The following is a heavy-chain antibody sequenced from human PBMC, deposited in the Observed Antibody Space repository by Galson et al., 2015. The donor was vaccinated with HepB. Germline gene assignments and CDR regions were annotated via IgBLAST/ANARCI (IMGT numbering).Heavy chain of an antibody. CDR1: GGTFSSYA. J-gene: IGHJ1*01. CDR3: ASSSGWYIRAEYVQH. Sequence: SVKVSCKASGGTFSSYAISWVRQAPGQGLEWMGRIIPILGIANYAQKFQGRVTITADKSTSTAYMELSSLRSEDTAVYYCASSSGWYIRAEYVQHWGQGTLVTVSS. CDR2: IIPILGIA. V-gene: IGHV1-69*04. D-gene: IGHD6-19*01.